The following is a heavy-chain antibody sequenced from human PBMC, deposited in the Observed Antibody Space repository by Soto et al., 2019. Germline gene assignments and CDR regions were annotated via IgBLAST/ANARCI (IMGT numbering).Heavy chain of an antibody. CDR1: GFTFNSYD. CDR2: IGTAGDT. V-gene: IGHV3-13*01. J-gene: IGHJ4*02. D-gene: IGHD2-2*01. CDR3: ARESHCSSTSCYFDY. Sequence: GGSLRLSCAASGFTFNSYDMHWVRQATGKGLEWVSAIGTAGDTYYPGSVKGRFTISRENAKNSLYLQMNSLRAGDTAVYYCARESHCSSTSCYFDYWGQGTLVTVSS.